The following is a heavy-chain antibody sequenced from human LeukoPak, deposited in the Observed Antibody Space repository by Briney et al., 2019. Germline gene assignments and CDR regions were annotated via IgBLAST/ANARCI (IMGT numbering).Heavy chain of an antibody. V-gene: IGHV1-2*02. CDR2: INPNSGGT. CDR1: GYTFTGFY. Sequence: GASVKVSCKASGYTFTGFYMHWVRQAPGQGLEWMGWINPNSGGTNYAQKFQGRVTMTRDASISTAYMELSGLRSDDTAVYYCARIHSSSSDYWGQGTLVTVSS. CDR3: ARIHSSSSDY. J-gene: IGHJ4*02. D-gene: IGHD6-13*01.